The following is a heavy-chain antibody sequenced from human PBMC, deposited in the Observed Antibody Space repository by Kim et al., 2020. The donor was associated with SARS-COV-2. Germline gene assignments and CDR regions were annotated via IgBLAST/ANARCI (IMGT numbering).Heavy chain of an antibody. J-gene: IGHJ4*02. CDR1: GYTFSTYW. CDR3: ARIAKAIHTSSADFFDY. CDR2: IYPGDSDT. V-gene: IGHV5-51*01. D-gene: IGHD3-10*01. Sequence: GESLKISCKGSGYTFSTYWIGWVRQVPGKGLEWMAMIYPGDSDTRFSPSFQGQVTISVDNSISTAFLQWSSLKASDSAKYYCARIAKAIHTSSADFFDYWGEGSLVAVSS.